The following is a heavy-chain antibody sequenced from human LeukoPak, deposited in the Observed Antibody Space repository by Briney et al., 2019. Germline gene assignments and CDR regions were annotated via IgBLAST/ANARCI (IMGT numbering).Heavy chain of an antibody. CDR3: ARDSRSHCGTAACYGPYFDY. Sequence: GGSLRLSCAASGLTFSTSSMNWVRQAPGQGLEWVSYIRCNNTTIYYAVSVKGRFTITRDNAKNSLYLQMNSLRAEDTAVYFCARDSRSHCGTAACYGPYFDYWGQGTLVTVSS. CDR1: GLTFSTSS. V-gene: IGHV3-48*01. J-gene: IGHJ4*02. CDR2: IRCNNTTI. D-gene: IGHD2-2*01.